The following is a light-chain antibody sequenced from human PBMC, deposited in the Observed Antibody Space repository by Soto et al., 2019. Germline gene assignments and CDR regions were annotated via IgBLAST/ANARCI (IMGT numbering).Light chain of an antibody. V-gene: IGLV4-69*01. CDR2: LNSDGSH. CDR1: SGHSSYA. CDR3: QTWGTGFWV. J-gene: IGLJ3*02. Sequence: QLVLTQSPSASASLGASVKLTCTLSSGHSSYAIAWHQQQPEKGPRYLMKLNSDGSHSKGDGIPDRFSGSSSGAERYLTISCLQSEDEADYYCQTWGTGFWVFGGGTKLTVL.